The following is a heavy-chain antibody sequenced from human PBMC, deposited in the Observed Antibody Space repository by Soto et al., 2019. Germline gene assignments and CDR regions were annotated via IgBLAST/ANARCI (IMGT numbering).Heavy chain of an antibody. V-gene: IGHV4-31*03. CDR1: GGSISSGVYY. CDR3: ARDRGRGYSYGPFDY. D-gene: IGHD5-18*01. J-gene: IGHJ4*02. CDR2: IYYSGST. Sequence: SETLSLTCTVSGGSISSGVYYWSGIRQHPGKVLEWIGYIYYSGSTYYNPSLKSRVTISVDTSKNQFSLKLSSVTAADTAVYYCARDRGRGYSYGPFDYWGQGTLVTVSS.